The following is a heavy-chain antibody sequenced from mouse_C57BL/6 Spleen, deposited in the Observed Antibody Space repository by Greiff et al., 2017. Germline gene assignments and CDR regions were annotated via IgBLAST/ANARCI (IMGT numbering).Heavy chain of an antibody. CDR1: GFNLKDDY. CDR3: TTGNYYGFDY. V-gene: IGHV14-4*01. D-gene: IGHD1-1*01. J-gene: IGHJ2*01. Sequence: VQLQQSGAELVRPGASVKLSCPASGFNLKDDYMHWVKPRPEQGLEWIGWIDPENGDTEYASKFQGKATITADTSSNTAYLQLSSLTSEDTAVYYCTTGNYYGFDYWGQGTTLTVSS. CDR2: IDPENGDT.